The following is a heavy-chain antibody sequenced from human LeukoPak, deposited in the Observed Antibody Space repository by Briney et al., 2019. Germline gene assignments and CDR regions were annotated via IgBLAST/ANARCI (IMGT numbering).Heavy chain of an antibody. Sequence: GRSPRLSCAASGFTFGDYAMHWVRQAPGKGLEWVSSINWNGVTKGYVDSVKGRFTISRDNAKNSLYLQMNSLRVEDTALYYCAKDTDSSGWRPLESWGQGTLVTVSS. CDR1: GFTFGDYA. J-gene: IGHJ4*02. D-gene: IGHD6-19*01. V-gene: IGHV3-9*01. CDR3: AKDTDSSGWRPLES. CDR2: INWNGVTK.